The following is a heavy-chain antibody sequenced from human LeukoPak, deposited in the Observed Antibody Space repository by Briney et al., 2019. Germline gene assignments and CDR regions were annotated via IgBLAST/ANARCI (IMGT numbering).Heavy chain of an antibody. V-gene: IGHV3-23*01. CDR1: GFTFSSYA. CDR3: AREPAYNSPPS. Sequence: GGSLRLSCAASGFTFSSYAMSWVRQAPGKGLEWVSAISGSGGSTYYADSVKGRITISRDNSKNSLYLQMNSLRVEDTAVYYCAREPAYNSPPSWGQGTLVTVSS. D-gene: IGHD1-14*01. CDR2: ISGSGGST. J-gene: IGHJ5*02.